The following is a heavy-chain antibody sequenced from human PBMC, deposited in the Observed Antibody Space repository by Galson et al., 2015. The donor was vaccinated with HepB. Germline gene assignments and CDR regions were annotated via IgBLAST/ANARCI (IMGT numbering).Heavy chain of an antibody. CDR3: ARQPPYDSSGYPDYWGQGWFDP. V-gene: IGHV5-51*01. CDR2: IYPGDSDT. J-gene: IGHJ5*02. Sequence: QSGAEVKKPGESLKISCKGSGYSFTSYWIGWVRQMPGKGLEWMGIIYPGDSDTRYSPSFQGQVAISADKSISTAYLQWSSLKASDTAMYYCARQPPYDSSGYPDYWGQGWFDPWGQGTLVTVSS. D-gene: IGHD3-22*01. CDR1: GYSFTSYW.